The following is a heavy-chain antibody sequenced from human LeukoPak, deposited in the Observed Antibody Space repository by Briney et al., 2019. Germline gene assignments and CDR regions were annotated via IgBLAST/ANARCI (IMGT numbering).Heavy chain of an antibody. Sequence: ASVKVSCKASGYTFTSYGISWVRQAPGQGLEWMGWISAYNGNTNYAQKLQGRVTMTTDTSTSTAYMELRSLRSDDTAVYYCARSGVGYYYDSSGYYPLDSWGQGTLVTVSS. D-gene: IGHD3-22*01. CDR2: ISAYNGNT. CDR3: ARSGVGYYYDSSGYYPLDS. V-gene: IGHV1-18*01. J-gene: IGHJ4*02. CDR1: GYTFTSYG.